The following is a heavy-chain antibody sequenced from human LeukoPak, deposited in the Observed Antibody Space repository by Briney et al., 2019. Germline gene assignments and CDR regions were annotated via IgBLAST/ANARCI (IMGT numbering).Heavy chain of an antibody. Sequence: RGESLKISCKGSGYSFTSYWIGWVRQMPGKGLEWMGIIYPGDSDTRYSPSFQGQVTISADKSISTAYLQWSSLKASDTAMYYCARLCDEPQYYYDSSGYYYVRFSAFDIWGQGTMVTVSS. CDR1: GYSFTSYW. CDR2: IYPGDSDT. J-gene: IGHJ3*02. V-gene: IGHV5-51*01. CDR3: ARLCDEPQYYYDSSGYYYVRFSAFDI. D-gene: IGHD3-22*01.